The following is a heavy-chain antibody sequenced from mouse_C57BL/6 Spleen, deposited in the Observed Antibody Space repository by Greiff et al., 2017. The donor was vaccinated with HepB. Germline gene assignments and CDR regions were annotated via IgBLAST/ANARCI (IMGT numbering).Heavy chain of an antibody. D-gene: IGHD1-1*01. V-gene: IGHV3-6*01. J-gene: IGHJ2*01. CDR2: ISYDGSN. CDR3: ARASYYYGSSLFDY. Sequence: DVKLVESGPGLVKPSQSLSLTCSVTGYSITSGYYWNWIRQFPGNKLEWMGYISYDGSNNYNPSLKNRISITRDTSKNQFFLKLNSVTTEDTATYYCARASYYYGSSLFDYWGQGTTLTVSS. CDR1: GYSITSGYY.